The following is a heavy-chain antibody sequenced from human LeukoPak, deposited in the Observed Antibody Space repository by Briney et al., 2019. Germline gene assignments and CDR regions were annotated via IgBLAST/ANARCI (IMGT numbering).Heavy chain of an antibody. CDR1: GFTFSNYA. V-gene: IGHV3-30-3*01. Sequence: GGSLRLSCLASGFTFSNYAMSWVHQAPGKGLEWVAVISYDGSNKYYADSVKGRFTISRDNSKNTLYLQTNSLRAEDTAVYYCARDLYYGSSPPWVYWGQGTLVTVSS. J-gene: IGHJ4*02. D-gene: IGHD3-22*01. CDR2: ISYDGSNK. CDR3: ARDLYYGSSPPWVY.